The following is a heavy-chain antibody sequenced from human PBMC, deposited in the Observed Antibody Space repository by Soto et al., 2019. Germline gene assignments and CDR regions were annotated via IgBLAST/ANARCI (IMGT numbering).Heavy chain of an antibody. D-gene: IGHD4-17*01. J-gene: IGHJ4*02. Sequence: QVQLVESGGGVVQPGRSLRLSCAASGFTFSSYGMHWVRQAPGKGLEWVAVISYDGSNKYYADSVKGRFTISRDNSKNTLYLQMNSLGAEDTAVYYCATPKTTVTIFVYWGQGTLVTVSS. CDR1: GFTFSSYG. CDR2: ISYDGSNK. CDR3: ATPKTTVTIFVY. V-gene: IGHV3-30*03.